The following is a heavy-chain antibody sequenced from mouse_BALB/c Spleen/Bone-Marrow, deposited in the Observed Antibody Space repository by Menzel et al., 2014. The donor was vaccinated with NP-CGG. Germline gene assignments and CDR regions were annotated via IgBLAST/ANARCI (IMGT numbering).Heavy chain of an antibody. CDR1: GFTFSNYG. Sequence: LVESGGGLVQPGGSLKLSCAASGFTFSNYGMSWVRQTPDKRLELVATINSNGGITYYPDSVKGRFTISRDNAKXTLYLQMSSLKSEDTAMYYCAKNQEAFDYWGQGTTPTVSS. J-gene: IGHJ2*01. V-gene: IGHV5-6-3*01. CDR2: INSNGGIT. CDR3: AKNQEAFDY. D-gene: IGHD3-2*02.